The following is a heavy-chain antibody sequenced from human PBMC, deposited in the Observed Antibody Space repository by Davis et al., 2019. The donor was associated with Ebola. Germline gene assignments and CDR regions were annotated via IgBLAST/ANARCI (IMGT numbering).Heavy chain of an antibody. V-gene: IGHV3-15*01. Sequence: GESLKISCAASGFTLNNCGMNWVRQAPGKGLEWVGRIKSKTDGGTIDYAAPVKGRFTISRDDSKNTLFLQMDSLKTEDTAVYHCITRTAVTDVHAFDVWGQGTMVAVSP. J-gene: IGHJ3*01. CDR2: IKSKTDGGTI. CDR1: GFTLNNCG. D-gene: IGHD6-19*01. CDR3: ITRTAVTDVHAFDV.